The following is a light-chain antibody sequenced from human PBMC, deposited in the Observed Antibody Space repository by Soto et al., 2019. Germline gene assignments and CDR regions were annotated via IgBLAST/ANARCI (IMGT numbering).Light chain of an antibody. CDR2: EDN. CDR1: SGSIASNY. Sequence: NFMLTKPHSVSESPGQTVIISCTRSSGSIASNYVQWYQQRPGSSPTTVIYEDNQRPSGVPDRFSGSIDSSSNSASLTIAGLETEDEADYYCQSYDATNQVFGGGTKLTVL. CDR3: QSYDATNQV. J-gene: IGLJ3*02. V-gene: IGLV6-57*01.